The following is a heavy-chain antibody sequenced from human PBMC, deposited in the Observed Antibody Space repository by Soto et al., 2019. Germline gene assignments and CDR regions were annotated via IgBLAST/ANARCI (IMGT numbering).Heavy chain of an antibody. D-gene: IGHD2-8*01. CDR1: GFSLSTSGVG. Sequence: QITLKESGPTLVKPTQTLTLTCTFSGFSLSTSGVGVGWIRQPPGKALEWLALIYCNDDKRYSPSLKSRLTITKDTSKNQVVLTMTNLDPVDTATYYCAHPQAYSRGYCTNGLCWNWFDPWGQGTLVTVSS. CDR3: AHPQAYSRGYCTNGLCWNWFDP. V-gene: IGHV2-5*01. CDR2: IYCNDDK. J-gene: IGHJ5*02.